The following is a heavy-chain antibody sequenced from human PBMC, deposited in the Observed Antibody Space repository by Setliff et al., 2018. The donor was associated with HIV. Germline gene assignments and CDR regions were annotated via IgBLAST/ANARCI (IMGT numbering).Heavy chain of an antibody. J-gene: IGHJ4*02. CDR3: ARDRYSGSSTDY. CDR1: GFTFSTYS. Sequence: GGSLRLSCEASGFTFSTYSMNWVRQAPGKGLEWVSSMSSSSRSKYYTDSVKGRFTISRDNSNNMLYLQMNSLRAEDTAVYYGARDRYSGSSTDYWGQGTLVTVSS. V-gene: IGHV3-21*06. CDR2: MSSSSRSK. D-gene: IGHD1-26*01.